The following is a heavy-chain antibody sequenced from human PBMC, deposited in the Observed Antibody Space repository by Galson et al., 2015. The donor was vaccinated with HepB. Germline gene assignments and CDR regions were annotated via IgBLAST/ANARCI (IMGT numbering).Heavy chain of an antibody. D-gene: IGHD3-10*01. V-gene: IGHV5-51*01. CDR2: IYPGDSDA. CDR1: RDSFTGYW. Sequence: QSGAEVKKPGESLKISCQGSRDSFTGYWIAWVRQMPEKGLEWMGIIYPGDSDAKYSPSFQGHVTFSADKSTTTAYLQWSSLTVADSAIYYCARVMVRGTHCLDVWGQGTTVTVSS. J-gene: IGHJ6*02. CDR3: ARVMVRGTHCLDV.